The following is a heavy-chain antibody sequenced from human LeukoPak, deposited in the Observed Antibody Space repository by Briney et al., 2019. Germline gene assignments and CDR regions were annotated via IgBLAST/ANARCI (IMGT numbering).Heavy chain of an antibody. CDR3: ARQGAVAGSFVAPLDY. J-gene: IGHJ4*02. Sequence: GESLKISCKGSGYSFTNYWIGWVRQMPGKGLEWMGIIYPGDSETKYSPSFQGQVTISADKSISTAYLQWSSLKASDTAMYYCARQGAVAGSFVAPLDYWGQGTLVTVSS. V-gene: IGHV5-51*01. CDR2: IYPGDSET. D-gene: IGHD6-19*01. CDR1: GYSFTNYW.